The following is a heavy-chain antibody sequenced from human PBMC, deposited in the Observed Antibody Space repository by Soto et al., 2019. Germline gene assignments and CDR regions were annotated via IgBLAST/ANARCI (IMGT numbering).Heavy chain of an antibody. CDR3: ARDSRAAAGTRGGHDY. D-gene: IGHD6-13*01. CDR2: IWYDGSNK. V-gene: IGHV3-33*01. J-gene: IGHJ4*02. CDR1: GFTFSSYG. Sequence: QVQLVESGGGVVQPGRSLRLSCAASGFTFSSYGMHWVRQAPGKGLEWVAVIWYDGSNKYYADSVKGRFTISRDNSKNTLDLQMNSLRAEDTAVYYCARDSRAAAGTRGGHDYWGQGTLVTVSS.